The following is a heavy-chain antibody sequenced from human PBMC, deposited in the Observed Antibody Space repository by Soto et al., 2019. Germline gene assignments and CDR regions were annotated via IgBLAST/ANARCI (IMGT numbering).Heavy chain of an antibody. J-gene: IGHJ6*02. CDR2: VDHSGST. CDR3: ARDHRAAAGGSVRSKPFYYYYYGMDV. D-gene: IGHD6-13*01. CDR1: GGSFSGYY. V-gene: IGHV4-34*01. Sequence: SETLSLTCVVSGGSFSGYYWTWIRQAPGKGLEWIGEVDHSGSTRYNPSLKSRVTMSGDTSKNQFSLSLSSVTAADTAVYYCARDHRAAAGGSVRSKPFYYYYYGMDVWGQGTTVTVSS.